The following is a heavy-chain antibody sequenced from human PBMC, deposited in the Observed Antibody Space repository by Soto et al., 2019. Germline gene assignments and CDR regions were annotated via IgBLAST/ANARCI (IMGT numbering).Heavy chain of an antibody. J-gene: IGHJ5*02. CDR3: ARSRGAAAGINWFDP. V-gene: IGHV1-46*03. Sequence: GASVKLSCKASGYRFTSYYMHWVRQAPGQGLEWMGIINPNSGITNYAQNFQGRVTMTRDTSTSTVYMELSSLKSEDTAVYYCARSRGAAAGINWFDPWGQGTLVTVSS. D-gene: IGHD6-13*01. CDR1: GYRFTSYY. CDR2: INPNSGIT.